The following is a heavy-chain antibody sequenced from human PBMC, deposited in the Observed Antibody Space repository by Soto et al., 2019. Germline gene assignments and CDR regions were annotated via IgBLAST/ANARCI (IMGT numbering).Heavy chain of an antibody. J-gene: IGHJ6*02. CDR1: GFPLSTYG. V-gene: IGHV3-23*01. CDR2: ITGTGGNT. CDR3: ARIRGYWYGLDV. Sequence: EVQLLESGGSLVQPGGSLRLSCAASGFPLSTYGMTWVRQAPGKGLEWVSAITGTGGNTYYVDSVKGRFTSSRDNSKNILYLQVNSLRVEYTAVYYCARIRGYWYGLDVWGQGTTVTVSS.